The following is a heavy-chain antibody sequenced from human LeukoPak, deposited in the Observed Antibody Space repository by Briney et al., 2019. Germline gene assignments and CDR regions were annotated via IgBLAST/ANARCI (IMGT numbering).Heavy chain of an antibody. J-gene: IGHJ4*02. CDR2: INPNSGGT. Sequence: ASVKVSCKASGYTFTGYYMHWVRQAPGQGLEWMGWINPNSGGTNYAQKFQGRVTMTRDTSISTAYLQWSSLKASDTAMYYCARRLDYWGQGTLVTVSS. CDR3: ARRLDY. CDR1: GYTFTGYY. V-gene: IGHV1-2*02.